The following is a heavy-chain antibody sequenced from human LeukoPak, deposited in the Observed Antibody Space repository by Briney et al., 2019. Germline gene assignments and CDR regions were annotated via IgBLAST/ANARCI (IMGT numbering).Heavy chain of an antibody. D-gene: IGHD2-15*01. CDR1: GGSISSYY. CDR2: INHSGST. V-gene: IGHV4-34*01. Sequence: PSETLSLTCTVSGGSISSYYWSWIRQPPGKWLEWIGEINHSGSTNYNPSLKSRVTISVDTSKNQFSLKLSSVTAADTAVYYCARHRCSGGSCYPMNWFDPWGQGTLVTVSS. J-gene: IGHJ5*02. CDR3: ARHRCSGGSCYPMNWFDP.